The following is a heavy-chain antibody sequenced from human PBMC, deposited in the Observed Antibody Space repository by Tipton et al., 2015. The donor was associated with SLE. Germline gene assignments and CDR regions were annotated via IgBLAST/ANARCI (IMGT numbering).Heavy chain of an antibody. CDR1: GGSIISYY. D-gene: IGHD1-7*01. Sequence: GLVKPSETLSLTCTVSGGSIISYYWSWIRQPAGKGLEWIGRIYSTGSTDYNPSLKRRVTMSVDKSKNQFSLKLSSVTAADTALYYCASQNWNYFYWGQGTLVSVSS. J-gene: IGHJ4*02. CDR2: IYSTGST. V-gene: IGHV4-4*07. CDR3: ASQNWNYFY.